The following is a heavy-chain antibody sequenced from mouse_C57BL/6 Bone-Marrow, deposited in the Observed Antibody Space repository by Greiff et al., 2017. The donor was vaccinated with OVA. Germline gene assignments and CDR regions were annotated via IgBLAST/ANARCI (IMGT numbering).Heavy chain of an antibody. J-gene: IGHJ3*01. D-gene: IGHD2-3*01. Sequence: EVKLQESGGDLVKPGGSLKLSCAASGFTFSSYGMSWVRQTPDKRLEWVATISSGGSYTYYPDSVKGRFTISRDNAKNTLYLQMSSLKSEDTAMYYCARLRDGYFGFAYWGQGTLVTVSA. CDR1: GFTFSSYG. CDR2: ISSGGSYT. CDR3: ARLRDGYFGFAY. V-gene: IGHV5-6*01.